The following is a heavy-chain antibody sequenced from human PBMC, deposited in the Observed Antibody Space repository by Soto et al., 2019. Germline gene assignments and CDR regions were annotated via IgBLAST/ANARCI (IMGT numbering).Heavy chain of an antibody. Sequence: QVQLVQSGAEVKKPGSSVKVSCKASGGTFSSYAISWVRQAPGQGLEWMGGIIPIFGTANYAQKFQGRVTITADXXTXTXXMELSSLRSEDTAGYYCARVCGGSCYSDSYYGMDVWGQGTTVTVSS. CDR3: ARVCGGSCYSDSYYGMDV. D-gene: IGHD2-15*01. CDR1: GGTFSSYA. J-gene: IGHJ6*02. V-gene: IGHV1-69*12. CDR2: IIPIFGTA.